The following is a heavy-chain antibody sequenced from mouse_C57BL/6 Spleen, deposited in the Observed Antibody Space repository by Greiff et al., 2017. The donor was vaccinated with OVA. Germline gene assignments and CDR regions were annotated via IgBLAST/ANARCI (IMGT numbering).Heavy chain of an antibody. CDR2: ISSGSSTI. CDR1: GFTFSDYG. V-gene: IGHV5-17*01. J-gene: IGHJ2*01. CDR3: ARLDGYYGDFDY. Sequence: EVQRVESGGGLVKPGGSLKLSCAASGFTFSDYGMHWVRQAPEKGLEWVAYISSGSSTIYYADTLKGRFTISRDKAKNTLYLQMTSLRSEDTAVYYCARLDGYYGDFDYWGQGTTLTVSS. D-gene: IGHD2-3*01.